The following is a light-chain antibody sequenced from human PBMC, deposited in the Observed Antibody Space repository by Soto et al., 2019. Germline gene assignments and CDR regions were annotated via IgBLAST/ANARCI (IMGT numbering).Light chain of an antibody. CDR1: QSISDY. CDR3: QQSYSSPWT. Sequence: DIQMTQSPSSLSASVGDRVTITCRAGQSISDYLNWYQQKPGKAPKLLIYAASSLQSGVPSRFSGSGSGTDFTLTIGSLQPEDLATYFCQQSYSSPWTFGQGTKVEIK. CDR2: AAS. V-gene: IGKV1-39*01. J-gene: IGKJ1*01.